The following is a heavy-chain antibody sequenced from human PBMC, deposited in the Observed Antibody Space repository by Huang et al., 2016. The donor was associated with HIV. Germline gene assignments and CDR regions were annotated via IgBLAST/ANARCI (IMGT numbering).Heavy chain of an antibody. V-gene: IGHV3-21*01. CDR3: ASAVAGTLFDY. CDR1: GFTFSSYS. CDR2: ISSSISYI. J-gene: IGHJ4*02. D-gene: IGHD6-19*01. Sequence: EVQLVESGGGLVKPGGSLRLSCAASGFTFSSYSMNWVRQAPGKGLEWVSSISSSISYIYYADSVKGRFTISRDNAKNSLYLQMNSPRAEDTAVYYCASAVAGTLFDYWGQGTLVTVSS.